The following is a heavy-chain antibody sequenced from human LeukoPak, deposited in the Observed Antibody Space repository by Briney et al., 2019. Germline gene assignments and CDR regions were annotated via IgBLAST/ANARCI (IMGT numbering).Heavy chain of an antibody. CDR2: ISGSGGST. CDR1: GFTFSSYV. V-gene: IGHV3-23*01. D-gene: IGHD6-13*01. Sequence: PGGSLRLSCAASGFTFSSYVMNWVRQAPGKGLEWVSAISGSGGSTYYADSVKGRFTISRDNSKNTLYLQMNSLRAEDTAVYYCAKVVRSSWYNFDYWGQGTLVTVSS. CDR3: AKVVRSSWYNFDY. J-gene: IGHJ4*02.